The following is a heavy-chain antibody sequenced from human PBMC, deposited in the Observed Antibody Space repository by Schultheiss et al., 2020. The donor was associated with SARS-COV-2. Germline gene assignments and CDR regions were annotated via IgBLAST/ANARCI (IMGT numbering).Heavy chain of an antibody. J-gene: IGHJ4*02. D-gene: IGHD6-13*01. CDR3: AKSAGLAAAGPFDY. V-gene: IGHV3-53*01. CDR2: IYSGGST. Sequence: GGSLRLSCAASGFTVSSNYMSWVRQAPGKGLEWVSVIYSGGSTYYADSVKGRFTISRDNAKNSLYLQMNSLRDEDTAVYYCAKSAGLAAAGPFDYWGQGTLVTVSS. CDR1: GFTVSSNY.